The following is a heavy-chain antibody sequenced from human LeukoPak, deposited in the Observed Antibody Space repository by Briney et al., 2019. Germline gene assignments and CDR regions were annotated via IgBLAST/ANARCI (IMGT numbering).Heavy chain of an antibody. Sequence: ASVKVSCKASGYIFTNHAINWVRQAPGQGLEWMGWINTYTGNPTYAQGFTGRFVVSLDTSVSTAYLEISSLKGEDTAVYYCARAQHETGTTGTTFYDYYYMDVWGKGTTVTISS. D-gene: IGHD1-1*01. V-gene: IGHV7-4-1*02. CDR1: GYIFTNHA. CDR2: INTYTGNP. CDR3: ARAQHETGTTGTTFYDYYYMDV. J-gene: IGHJ6*03.